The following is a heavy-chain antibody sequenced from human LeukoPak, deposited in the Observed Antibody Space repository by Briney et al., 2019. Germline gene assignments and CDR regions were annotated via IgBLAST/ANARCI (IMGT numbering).Heavy chain of an antibody. Sequence: PSQTLSLTCTVSGVSISSGGYYWSWIRQHPGKGLEWIGYIYYSGSTYYNPSLKSRVTISVDTSKNQFSLKLSSVTAADTAVYYCARNGVCGSGSHFDYWGQGTLVTVSS. CDR1: GVSISSGGYY. V-gene: IGHV4-31*03. J-gene: IGHJ4*02. CDR2: IYYSGST. D-gene: IGHD3-10*01. CDR3: ARNGVCGSGSHFDY.